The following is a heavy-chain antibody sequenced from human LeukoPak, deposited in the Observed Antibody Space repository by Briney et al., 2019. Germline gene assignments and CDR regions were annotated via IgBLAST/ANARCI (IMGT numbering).Heavy chain of an antibody. Sequence: ASVKVSCKASVYTFTGYYMHWVRQAPGQGLERVGWINPNSGGTNYAQKFQGRVTMTRDTSISTAYMELSRLRSDDTAVYYCARDWCSSTSCYEYWFDPWGQGTLVTVSS. V-gene: IGHV1-2*02. CDR1: VYTFTGYY. CDR3: ARDWCSSTSCYEYWFDP. J-gene: IGHJ5*02. CDR2: INPNSGGT. D-gene: IGHD2-2*01.